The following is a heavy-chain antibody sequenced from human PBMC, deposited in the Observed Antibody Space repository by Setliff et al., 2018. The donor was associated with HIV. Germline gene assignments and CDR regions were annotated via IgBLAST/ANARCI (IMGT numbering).Heavy chain of an antibody. CDR1: GDTFSSYS. CDR2: IIPFFGTT. J-gene: IGHJ2*01. D-gene: IGHD3-22*01. Sequence: SVKVSCKTSGDTFSSYSVSWVRQAPGQGLQWMGGIIPFFGTTNYAQKFQDRVRITTDEAAPAAPATTVYMELSSLRSDDTAVYYCARGRRSDYYDSDGYLYYYFDLWGRGTLVTVSS. CDR3: ARGRRSDYYDSDGYLYYYFDL. V-gene: IGHV1-69*05.